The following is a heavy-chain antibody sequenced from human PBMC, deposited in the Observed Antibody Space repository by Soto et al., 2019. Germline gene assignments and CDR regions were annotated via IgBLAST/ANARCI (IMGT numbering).Heavy chain of an antibody. CDR1: GYSFTSYW. D-gene: IGHD2-21*02. J-gene: IGHJ4*02. Sequence: GESLKISCKGFGYSFTSYWIGWVRQMPGKGLEYMGIIYPGDYDTRYSPSFRGQVSISVDNSISTAYLQWSSLKASGTAIYYCARGLTSFSNPYYFDYWGQGTLVTVSS. CDR3: ARGLTSFSNPYYFDY. CDR2: IYPGDYDT. V-gene: IGHV5-51*01.